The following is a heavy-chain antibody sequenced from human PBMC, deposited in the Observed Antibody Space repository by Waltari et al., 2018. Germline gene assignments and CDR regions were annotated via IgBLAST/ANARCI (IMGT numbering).Heavy chain of an antibody. V-gene: IGHV1-18*01. Sequence: QVQLVQSGAEVRKPGASVKVSCKASRYTFTSSGIAWVRQAPGQGLEWMGWINTYNGDTEYAQELQDRVTISTDTSTSTAYMDLRSLRSGDTAMYFCARVSIAASGDFYFDYWGQGTLVTVSS. CDR2: INTYNGDT. CDR3: ARVSIAASGDFYFDY. CDR1: RYTFTSSG. D-gene: IGHD6-13*01. J-gene: IGHJ4*02.